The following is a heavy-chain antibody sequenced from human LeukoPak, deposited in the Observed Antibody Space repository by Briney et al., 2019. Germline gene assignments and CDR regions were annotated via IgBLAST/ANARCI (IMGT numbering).Heavy chain of an antibody. D-gene: IGHD3-9*01. CDR2: ISGSGGST. CDR3: AKIPGRYFDWLLNYFDY. Sequence: GGSLRLSYAASGFTFSSYAMSWVRQAPGKGLEWVSAISGSGGSTYYADSVKGRFTISRDNSKNTLYLQMNSLRAEDTAVYYCAKIPGRYFDWLLNYFDYWGQGTLVTVSS. CDR1: GFTFSSYA. V-gene: IGHV3-23*01. J-gene: IGHJ4*02.